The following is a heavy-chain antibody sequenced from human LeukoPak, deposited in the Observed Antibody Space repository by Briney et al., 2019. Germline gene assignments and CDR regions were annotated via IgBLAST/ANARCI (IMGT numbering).Heavy chain of an antibody. V-gene: IGHV4-38-2*02. J-gene: IGHJ4*02. CDR3: ARSVAGNYFDY. Sequence: PSETLSLTCTVSGYSISSGYYWGWIRQPPGKGLEWIGSGSTYYNPSLKSRVTISVDRSKNQFSLKLSSVTAADTAVYYCARSVAGNYFDYWGQGTLVTVSS. CDR2: SGST. CDR1: GYSISSGYY.